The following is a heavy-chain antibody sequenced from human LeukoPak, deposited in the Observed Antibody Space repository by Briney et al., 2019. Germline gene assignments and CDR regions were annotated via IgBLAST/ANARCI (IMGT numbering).Heavy chain of an antibody. CDR2: IYHSGST. Sequence: PSETLSLTCAVSGYSISSGYYWGWIRQPPGKGLEWIGSIYHSGSTYYNPSLKSRVTISVDTSKNQFSLKLSSVTAAGTAVFYCARYGGNDYSKFDYWGQGTLVTVSS. V-gene: IGHV4-38-2*01. CDR3: ARYGGNDYSKFDY. J-gene: IGHJ4*02. CDR1: GYSISSGYY. D-gene: IGHD4-11*01.